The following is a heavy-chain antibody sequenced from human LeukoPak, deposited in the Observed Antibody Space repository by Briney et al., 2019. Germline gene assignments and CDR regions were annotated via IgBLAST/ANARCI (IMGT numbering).Heavy chain of an antibody. D-gene: IGHD5/OR15-5a*01. V-gene: IGHV3-23*01. CDR2: ISGSGGST. CDR1: GFTFSSYA. CDR3: AKTPKIQGVSNFDY. Sequence: GGSLRLSCAASGFTFSSYAVSWVRQAPAKGLEGVSGISGSGGSTYYADSLKGRFTISRDNSKNTLYLQMNSLRTEDTAVYYCAKTPKIQGVSNFDYWGQGTLVTVSS. J-gene: IGHJ4*02.